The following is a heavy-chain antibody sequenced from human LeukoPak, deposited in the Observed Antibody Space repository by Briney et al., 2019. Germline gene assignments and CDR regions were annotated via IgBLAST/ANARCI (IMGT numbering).Heavy chain of an antibody. CDR1: GYTLTELS. Sequence: HRASVNVSCKVSGYTLTELSMHWVRQAPGKGLEWMGGFDPEDGETIHAQKFQGRVTMTEDTSTDTAYMELSSLRSEDTAVYYCATGLRFLEWCDYWGQGTLVTVSS. V-gene: IGHV1-24*01. CDR2: FDPEDGET. J-gene: IGHJ4*02. CDR3: ATGLRFLEWCDY. D-gene: IGHD3-3*01.